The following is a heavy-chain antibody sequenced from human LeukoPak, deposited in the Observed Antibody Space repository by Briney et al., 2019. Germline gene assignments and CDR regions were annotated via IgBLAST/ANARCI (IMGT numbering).Heavy chain of an antibody. CDR3: ARRDSSDQTDYYYYYYMDV. J-gene: IGHJ6*03. D-gene: IGHD3-22*01. V-gene: IGHV3-30-3*01. Sequence: GGSLRLSCAASGFTFSSYAMHWVRQAPGKGLEWVAVISYDGSNKYYADSVKGRFTISRDNSKNTLYLQMNSLRAEDTAVYYCARRDSSDQTDYYYYYYMDVWGKGTTVTVSS. CDR2: ISYDGSNK. CDR1: GFTFSSYA.